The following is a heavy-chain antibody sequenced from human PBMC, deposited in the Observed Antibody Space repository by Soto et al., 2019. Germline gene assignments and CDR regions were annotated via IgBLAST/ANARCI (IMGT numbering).Heavy chain of an antibody. CDR1: GYTFTSYD. D-gene: IGHD5-12*01. CDR2: MNPNSGNT. V-gene: IGHV1-8*01. Sequence: ASVKVSCKASGYTFTSYDINWVRQATGQGLEWMGWMNPNSGNTGYAQKFQGRVTMTRNTSISTAYMELSSLRSEDTAVYYCARGMVEMATILYYYYYGMDVWGQGTTVTVSS. CDR3: ARGMVEMATILYYYYYGMDV. J-gene: IGHJ6*02.